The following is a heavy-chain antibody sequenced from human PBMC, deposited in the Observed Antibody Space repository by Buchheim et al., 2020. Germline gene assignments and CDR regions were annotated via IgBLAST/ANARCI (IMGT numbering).Heavy chain of an antibody. J-gene: IGHJ6*01. Sequence: QVQLQESGPGLVRPSQTLSLTCTVSGGSINSGDYYWSWVRQPPGKGLEWMGYIYFSGDTYYNPSLKSRITMSLDTSKNQVSLRLTSVTAADTAVYYCAKAVWSGYSNTFFFFGMDVWGQGTT. CDR1: GGSINSGDYY. V-gene: IGHV4-30-4*01. CDR3: AKAVWSGYSNTFFFFGMDV. D-gene: IGHD3-3*01. CDR2: IYFSGDT.